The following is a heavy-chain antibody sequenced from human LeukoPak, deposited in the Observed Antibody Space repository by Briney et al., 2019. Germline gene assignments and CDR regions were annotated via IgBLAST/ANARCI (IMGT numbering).Heavy chain of an antibody. J-gene: IGHJ3*02. Sequence: SETLSLTCTVSGGSISSYYWSWIRQPAGKGLEWIGRIYTSGSTNYNPSLKSRVTMSVDTSKNQFSLKLSSVTAADTAVYYCARVSVAGTLLVGDASDIWGQGTMVTVSS. V-gene: IGHV4-4*07. D-gene: IGHD6-19*01. CDR1: GGSISSYY. CDR2: IYTSGST. CDR3: ARVSVAGTLLVGDASDI.